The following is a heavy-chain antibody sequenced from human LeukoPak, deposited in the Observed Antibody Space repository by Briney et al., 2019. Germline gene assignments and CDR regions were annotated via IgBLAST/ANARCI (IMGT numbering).Heavy chain of an antibody. CDR3: ARADSSGYYDSRDAFDI. CDR1: GDTFSSYA. J-gene: IGHJ3*02. V-gene: IGHV1-69*13. Sequence: ASVKVSCKASGDTFSSYAISWVRQAPGQGLEWMGGIIPIFDTANYAQKFQGRVTITADESTSTAYMELSSLRSEDTAVYYCARADSSGYYDSRDAFDIWGQGTMVTVSS. D-gene: IGHD3-22*01. CDR2: IIPIFDTA.